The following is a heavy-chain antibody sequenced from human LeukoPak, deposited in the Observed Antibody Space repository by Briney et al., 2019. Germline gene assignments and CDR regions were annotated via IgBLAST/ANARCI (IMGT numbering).Heavy chain of an antibody. Sequence: GGSLRLSCAASGFTFSNSDMNWVHQAPGKGLEWVSGVSWNGSRTHYADSVKGQFIISRDNSRNTLYLQTNSLRAEDTAVYYCAREGGGSYLILGFNAFDIWGQGTMVTVSS. CDR3: AREGGGSYLILGFNAFDI. CDR1: GFTFSNSD. V-gene: IGHV3-35*02. D-gene: IGHD1-26*01. J-gene: IGHJ3*02. CDR2: VSWNGSRT.